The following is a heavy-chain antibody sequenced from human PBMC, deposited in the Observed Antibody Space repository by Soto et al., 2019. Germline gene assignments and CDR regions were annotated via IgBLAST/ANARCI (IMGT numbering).Heavy chain of an antibody. V-gene: IGHV1-2*04. CDR3: ARSEEKYNDVLTGMDLYYYYLGMDV. Sequence: GASVKVSCKASGYTFTGYYRHWVRQAPGQGLEWMGWISPNSGGTNYAQKFQGWVTMTRDTSANTAYMEVSSLRSEDTAVYYCARSEEKYNDVLTGMDLYYYYLGMDVWGQGTTVTVSS. CDR2: ISPNSGGT. J-gene: IGHJ6*02. CDR1: GYTFTGYY. D-gene: IGHD3-9*01.